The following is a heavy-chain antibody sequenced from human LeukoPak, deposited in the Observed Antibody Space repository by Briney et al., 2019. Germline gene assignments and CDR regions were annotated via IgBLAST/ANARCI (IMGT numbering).Heavy chain of an antibody. CDR3: ARGARAGYNLEPFDY. CDR2: IYYSGST. Sequence: SETLSLTCTVSGGSISTTSYYWGWIRQPPGKGLEWIGSIYYSGSTKYNPSLKSRVTISVDTSKNQFSLKLSSVTAADTAVYYCARGARAGYNLEPFDYWGQGTLVTVSS. V-gene: IGHV4-39*07. J-gene: IGHJ4*02. CDR1: GGSISTTSYY. D-gene: IGHD5-24*01.